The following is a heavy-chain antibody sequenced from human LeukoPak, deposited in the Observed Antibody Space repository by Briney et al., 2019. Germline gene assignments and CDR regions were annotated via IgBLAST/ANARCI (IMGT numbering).Heavy chain of an antibody. V-gene: IGHV1-24*01. D-gene: IGHD6-19*01. Sequence: ASVKVSCKVSGYTLTELSMHWVRQAPGKGLEWMGGFDPEDGETIYAQRFQGRVTMTEDTSTDTAYMELSSLRSEDTAVYYCATERRRAVAGQYWYFDLWGRGTLVTVSS. J-gene: IGHJ2*01. CDR2: FDPEDGET. CDR3: ATERRRAVAGQYWYFDL. CDR1: GYTLTELS.